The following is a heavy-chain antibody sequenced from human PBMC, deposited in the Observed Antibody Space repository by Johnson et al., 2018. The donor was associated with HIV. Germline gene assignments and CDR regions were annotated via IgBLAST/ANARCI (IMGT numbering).Heavy chain of an antibody. CDR2: ISSSGSTI. CDR1: GFTVSSNY. CDR3: ARVGDGSGYYFDAFDI. D-gene: IGHD3-22*01. J-gene: IGHJ3*02. Sequence: VQLVESGGGLVQPGGSLRLSCAASGFTVSSNYMSWIRQAPGKGLEWVSYISSSGSTIYYADSVKGRFTISRDNAKNSLYLQMNSLRAEDTAVYYCARVGDGSGYYFDAFDIWGQGTMVTVSS. V-gene: IGHV3-11*04.